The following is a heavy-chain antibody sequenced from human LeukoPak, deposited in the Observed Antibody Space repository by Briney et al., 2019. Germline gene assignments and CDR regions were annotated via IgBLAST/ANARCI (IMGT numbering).Heavy chain of an antibody. CDR2: INHSGST. J-gene: IGHJ6*03. Sequence: SETLSLTCAVYGGSFSGYYWSWIRQPPGKGLEWIGEINHSGSTNYNPSLKSRVTISADTSKNQFSLKLTSVTAADRAVYYCARQYYYYYMDVWGKGTTVTVSS. V-gene: IGHV4-34*01. CDR1: GGSFSGYY. CDR3: ARQYYYYYMDV.